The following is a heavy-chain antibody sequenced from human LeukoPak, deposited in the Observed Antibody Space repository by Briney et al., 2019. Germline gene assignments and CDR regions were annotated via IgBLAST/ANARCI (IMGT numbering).Heavy chain of an antibody. CDR3: ARADCSSTSCPPFDY. CDR2: ISSNGGST. CDR1: GFTFSSYA. V-gene: IGHV3-64*01. D-gene: IGHD2-2*01. Sequence: GGSLRLSCAASGFTFSSYAMHWVRQAPGKGLEYVSAISSNGGSTYYANSVKGRFTISRDNSKNTLYLQMGSLRAEDMAVYYCARADCSSTSCPPFDYWGQGTLVTVSS. J-gene: IGHJ4*02.